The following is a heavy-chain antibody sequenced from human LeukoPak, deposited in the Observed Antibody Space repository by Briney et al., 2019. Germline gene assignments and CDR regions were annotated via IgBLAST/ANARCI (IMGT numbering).Heavy chain of an antibody. Sequence: PSETLSLTCTVSGGSISSGGYYWSWIRQPPGKGLEWIGYIYHSGSTYYNPSLKSRVTISVDRSKNQFSLKLSSVTAADTAVYYCARVPASNYYDSSGYYGLPTYYFDYWGQGTLVTVSS. J-gene: IGHJ4*02. CDR1: GGSISSGGYY. D-gene: IGHD3-22*01. CDR2: IYHSGST. V-gene: IGHV4-30-2*01. CDR3: ARVPASNYYDSSGYYGLPTYYFDY.